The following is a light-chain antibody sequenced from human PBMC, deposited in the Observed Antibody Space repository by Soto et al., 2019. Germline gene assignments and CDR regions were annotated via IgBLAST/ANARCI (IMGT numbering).Light chain of an antibody. CDR2: GAS. Sequence: EVVVTQSPATLSVSPGERVTLSCRASQSVDSDVAWFQHKPDQAPRLLIYGASTRAAGIPGRFSGSGYETDFTFTISSLEPEDSATYFCQQYNTWGRGTFGQGTKLEIK. J-gene: IGKJ2*01. V-gene: IGKV3-15*01. CDR1: QSVDSD. CDR3: QQYNTWGRGT.